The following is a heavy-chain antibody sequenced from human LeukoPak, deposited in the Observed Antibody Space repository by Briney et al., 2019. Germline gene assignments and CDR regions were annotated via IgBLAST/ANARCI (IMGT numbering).Heavy chain of an antibody. D-gene: IGHD4-11*01. CDR1: GYSISSGYY. V-gene: IGHV4-38-2*01. CDR2: IYHSGST. J-gene: IGHJ4*02. Sequence: SETLSLTCAVSGYSISSGYYWGWIRQPPGKGLDWIGSIYHSGSTYYNPSLKSRVTISVDTSKNQFSLKRSSVTAADTAVYYCARLTYSGPHYFDYWGQGTLVTVSS. CDR3: ARLTYSGPHYFDY.